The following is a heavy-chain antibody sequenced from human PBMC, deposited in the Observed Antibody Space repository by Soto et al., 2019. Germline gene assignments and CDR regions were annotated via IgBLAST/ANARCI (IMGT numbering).Heavy chain of an antibody. CDR3: ARDYTLIDP. CDR1: GFTFRNFW. CDR2: INQDGSDK. J-gene: IGHJ5*02. V-gene: IGHV3-7*05. Sequence: GGSLRLSCAASGFTFRNFWMSWLRQAPGKGLEWVANINQDGSDKNHVDSVKGRFTISRDNAKNSVFLQMNSLRAEDTAVYYCARDYTLIDPWGQGTLVTVSS.